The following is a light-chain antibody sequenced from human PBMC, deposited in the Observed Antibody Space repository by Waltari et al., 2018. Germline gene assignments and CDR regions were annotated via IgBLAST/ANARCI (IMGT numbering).Light chain of an antibody. Sequence: QSVLTQPPSASGTPGQRVAISCSGSTSNIAIKTVNWYQQSPEAAPNLLIHSRNHRPSGVPDLFSVSKYVTTASLAISGLQSEDEADYYCATWDDSLNVPLFGGGTKLTVL. CDR2: SRN. V-gene: IGLV1-44*01. J-gene: IGLJ2*01. CDR3: ATWDDSLNVPL. CDR1: TSNIAIKT.